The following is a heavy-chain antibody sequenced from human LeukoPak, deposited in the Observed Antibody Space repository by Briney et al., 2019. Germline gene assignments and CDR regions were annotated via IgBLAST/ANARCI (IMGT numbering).Heavy chain of an antibody. D-gene: IGHD3-10*01. CDR2: IYVGGRT. V-gene: IGHV3-53*01. CDR1: GFAVSSND. Sequence: GGSLRLSCAASGFAVSSNDMSWVRQAPGKGLKWVSTIYVGGRTYYADSVKGRFTISRDDSKNTVYLQMNSLRAEDTATHFCARDLGDGEFDSWGQGTLVTVSS. CDR3: ARDLGDGEFDS. J-gene: IGHJ4*02.